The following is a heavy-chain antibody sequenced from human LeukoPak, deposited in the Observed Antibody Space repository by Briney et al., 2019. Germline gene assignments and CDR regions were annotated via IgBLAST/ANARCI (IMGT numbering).Heavy chain of an antibody. CDR1: GFTFSDYG. V-gene: IGHV3-30*03. CDR2: ISYDGSTK. J-gene: IGHJ4*02. D-gene: IGHD2-2*01. Sequence: GRSLRLSCAASGFTFSDYGMHWVRQAPGKGLEWVAVISYDGSTKYYADSVKGRFTISRDNSKNTLYLQMNSLRVEDTAVYYCADQSDLDYWGQGTLVTVSS. CDR3: ADQSDLDY.